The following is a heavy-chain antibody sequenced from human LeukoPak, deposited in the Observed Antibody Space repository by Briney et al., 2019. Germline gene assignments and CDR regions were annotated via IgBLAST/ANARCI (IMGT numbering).Heavy chain of an antibody. D-gene: IGHD3-3*01. CDR3: ARGDDFWSELDY. CDR1: GGSISGYY. Sequence: SETLSLTCTVSGGSISGYYWSWIRQPPGKGLEWIGYIYHSGSTYYNPSLKSRVTISVDRSKNQFSLKLSSVTAADTAVYYCARGDDFWSELDYWGQGTLVTVSS. CDR2: IYHSGST. J-gene: IGHJ4*02. V-gene: IGHV4-59*12.